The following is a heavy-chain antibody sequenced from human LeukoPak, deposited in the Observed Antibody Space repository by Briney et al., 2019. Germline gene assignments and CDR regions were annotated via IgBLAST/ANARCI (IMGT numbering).Heavy chain of an antibody. Sequence: SETLSLTCTVSGGSISSSSYYWGWIRHPPGKGLEWIGSIYYSGSTYYNPSLKSRVTISVDTSKNQFSLKLSSVTAADTAVYYCARRGYRWRPGYCFDYWGQGTLVTVSS. CDR1: GGSISSSSYY. CDR2: IYYSGST. V-gene: IGHV4-39*07. CDR3: ARRGYRWRPGYCFDY. D-gene: IGHD6-19*01. J-gene: IGHJ4*02.